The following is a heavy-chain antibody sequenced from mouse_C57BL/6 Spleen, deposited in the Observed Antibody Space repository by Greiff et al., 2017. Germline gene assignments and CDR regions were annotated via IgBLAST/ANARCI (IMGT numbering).Heavy chain of an antibody. D-gene: IGHD1-1*01. CDR3: TRLHYYGSSYDD. CDR1: GYTFTDYE. Sequence: VQLQQSGAELVRPGASVTLSCKASGYTFTDYEMHWVKQTPVHGLEWIGAIDPETGGTAYNQKFKGKAILTADKSSSTAYMELRSLTSEDSAVYYCTRLHYYGSSYDDWGQGTTLTVSS. J-gene: IGHJ2*01. V-gene: IGHV1-15*01. CDR2: IDPETGGT.